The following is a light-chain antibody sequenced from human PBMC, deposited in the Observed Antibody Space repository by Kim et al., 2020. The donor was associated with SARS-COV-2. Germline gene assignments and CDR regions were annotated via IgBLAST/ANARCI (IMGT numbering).Light chain of an antibody. V-gene: IGKV3-11*01. J-gene: IGKJ4*01. Sequence: PRERATLSGRASQSISTDLAWFQQKPGQAPRLLIYDASNRATGIPARFSGSGSGTDFILTISSLEPEDFAVYYCQQRSNWPLTFGGGTKVDIK. CDR2: DAS. CDR1: QSISTD. CDR3: QQRSNWPLT.